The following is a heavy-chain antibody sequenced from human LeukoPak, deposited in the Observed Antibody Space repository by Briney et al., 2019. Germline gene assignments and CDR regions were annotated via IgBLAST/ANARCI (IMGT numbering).Heavy chain of an antibody. Sequence: PSETLSLTCTVSGGSISSYYWSWIRQPAGKGLEWIGRIYTSGSTNYNPSLKSRVTMSVDTSKNQFSLKLSSVTAADTAVYYCARHSNWNGGVDWFDPWGQGTQVTVSS. V-gene: IGHV4-4*07. CDR2: IYTSGST. D-gene: IGHD1-20*01. J-gene: IGHJ5*02. CDR1: GGSISSYY. CDR3: ARHSNWNGGVDWFDP.